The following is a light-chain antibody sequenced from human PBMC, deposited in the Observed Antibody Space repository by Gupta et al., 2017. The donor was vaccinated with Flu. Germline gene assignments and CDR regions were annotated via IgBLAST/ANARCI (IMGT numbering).Light chain of an antibody. CDR2: GAS. J-gene: IGKJ1*01. V-gene: IGKV1-39*01. CDR1: QNIRRY. CDR3: QQSYSRPWT. Sequence: GDRVTITCRASQNIRRYLSWYQQKPRKAPKLLIYGASSLQSGVPSTFSGSGSGTDFTLTISSLQPEDFATYYCQQSYSRPWTFGQGTEVEIK.